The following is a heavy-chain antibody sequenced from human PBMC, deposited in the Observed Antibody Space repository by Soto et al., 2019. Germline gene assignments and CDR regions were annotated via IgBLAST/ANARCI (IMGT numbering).Heavy chain of an antibody. J-gene: IGHJ6*03. V-gene: IGHV1-46*03. CDR3: ARQQLVPIYYYYYMDV. Sequence: ASVKVSCKASGYTFTSYYMHWVRQAPGQGLEWMGIINPSGGSTSYAQKFQGRVTMTRDTSTSTVYMELSSLRSEDTAVYYCARQQLVPIYYYYYMDVWGKGTTVTVSS. D-gene: IGHD6-13*01. CDR1: GYTFTSYY. CDR2: INPSGGST.